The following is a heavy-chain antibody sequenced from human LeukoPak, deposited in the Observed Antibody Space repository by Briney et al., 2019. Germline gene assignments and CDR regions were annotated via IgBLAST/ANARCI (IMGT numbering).Heavy chain of an antibody. J-gene: IGHJ6*02. CDR3: ARDGPDIVVVVAPAYYYYGMDV. CDR1: GFTFSSYS. V-gene: IGHV3-48*02. D-gene: IGHD2-15*01. CDR2: ISSSSSTI. Sequence: GGSLRLSCAASGFTFSSYSMNCVRQAPGKGLEWVSYISSSSSTIYYADSVKGRFTISRDNAKNSLYLQMNSLRDEDTAVYYCARDGPDIVVVVAPAYYYYGMDVWGQGTTVTVSS.